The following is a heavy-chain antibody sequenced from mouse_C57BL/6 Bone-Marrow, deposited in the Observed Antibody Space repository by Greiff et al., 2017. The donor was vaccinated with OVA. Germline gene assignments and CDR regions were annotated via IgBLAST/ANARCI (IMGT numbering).Heavy chain of an antibody. CDR3: AEFPYYYGSSYVGWYFDV. V-gene: IGHV1-55*01. J-gene: IGHJ1*03. CDR1: GYTFTSYW. D-gene: IGHD1-1*01. CDR2: IYPGSGST. Sequence: QVQLQQSGAELVKPGASVKMSCKASGYTFTSYWITWVKQRPGQGLEWIGDIYPGSGSTNYNEKFKSKATLTVDTSSSTAYMQLSSLTSEDSAVYYFAEFPYYYGSSYVGWYFDVWGTGTTVTVSS.